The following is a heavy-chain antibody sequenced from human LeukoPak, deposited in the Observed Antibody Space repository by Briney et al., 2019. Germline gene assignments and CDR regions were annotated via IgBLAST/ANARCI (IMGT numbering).Heavy chain of an antibody. CDR3: ATDPHSSGYSYAFDI. V-gene: IGHV1-2*02. D-gene: IGHD3-22*01. CDR2: INPNSGGT. Sequence: ASVTVSCKASGYTFTGYYMHWVRQAPGQGLEWMGWINPNSGGTNYAQKFQGRVTMTRDTSISTAYMELSRLRSDDTAVYYCATDPHSSGYSYAFDIWGQGTMVTVSS. CDR1: GYTFTGYY. J-gene: IGHJ3*02.